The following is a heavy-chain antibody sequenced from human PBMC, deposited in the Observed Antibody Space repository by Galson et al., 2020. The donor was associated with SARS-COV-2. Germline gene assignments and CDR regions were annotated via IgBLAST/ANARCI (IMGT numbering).Heavy chain of an antibody. J-gene: IGHJ6*02. V-gene: IGHV3-48*01. CDR2: ISRGSNTI. CDR1: GFTFNTYS. CDR3: ARERVYYYDRSGYSHYAMDA. D-gene: IGHD3-22*01. Sequence: PGGSLRLSCAASGFTFNTYSMNWVRQAPGKGLEWLGFISRGSNTINYADSVRGRFSISRDNAKNSLYLQMNSLRAEDTAVYYCARERVYYYDRSGYSHYAMDAWGQGTTVTVSS.